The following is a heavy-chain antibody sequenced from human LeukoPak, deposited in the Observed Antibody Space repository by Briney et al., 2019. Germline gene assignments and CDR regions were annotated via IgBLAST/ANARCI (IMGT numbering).Heavy chain of an antibody. D-gene: IGHD1-26*01. CDR3: ATEGNMVGATSRYFDY. J-gene: IGHJ4*02. CDR1: GYTFSNYY. Sequence: ATVKVSCKASGYTFSNYYIHWVRQAPGQGLEWMGLINPSGGSTGYAQRFQGRVTMTRDTSTSTVYMEVNSLRAEDTAIYYCATEGNMVGATSRYFDYWGQGTLVTVSS. CDR2: INPSGGST. V-gene: IGHV1-46*03.